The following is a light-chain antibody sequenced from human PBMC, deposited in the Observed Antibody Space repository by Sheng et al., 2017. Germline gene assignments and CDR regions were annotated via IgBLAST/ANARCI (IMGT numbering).Light chain of an antibody. Sequence: QSALTQPASVSGSPGQSITISCTGTSSDVGDYNYVSWYQQHPGKAPKLMIYDVSNRPSGVSDRFSGSKSGNTASLTISGLQAEDEADYYCSSYTNSRDVVFGGGTKLTVL. CDR2: DVS. CDR1: SSDVGDYNY. CDR3: SSYTNSRDVV. J-gene: IGLJ2*01. V-gene: IGLV2-14*01.